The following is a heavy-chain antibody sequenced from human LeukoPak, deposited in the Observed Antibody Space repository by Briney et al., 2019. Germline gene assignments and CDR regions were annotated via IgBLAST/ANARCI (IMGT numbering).Heavy chain of an antibody. CDR1: GGSISSSY. J-gene: IGHJ4*02. V-gene: IGHV4-59*01. CDR3: ARGFYSPHY. Sequence: PSETLSLTCTVSGGSISSSYWSWIRQPPGKGLEWIGYIYYSGRTYYNPSLKSRITISVDTSKNQFSLKLSSVTAADTAVYYCARGFYSPHYWGQGTLVSVSS. CDR2: IYYSGRT. D-gene: IGHD4-11*01.